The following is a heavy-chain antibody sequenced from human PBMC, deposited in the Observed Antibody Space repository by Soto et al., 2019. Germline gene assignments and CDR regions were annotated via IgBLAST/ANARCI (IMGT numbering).Heavy chain of an antibody. D-gene: IGHD4-17*01. Sequence: QVQLVQSGAEVKKPGSSVKVSCKASGGTFSSYAISWVRQAPGQGLEWMGGIIPIFGTATYAQKFQGRDTMTADKSTSTAYMELSSLRSEDTAVYYCARGDYGGNAGYYYGMDVWGQGTTVTVSS. CDR1: GGTFSSYA. CDR2: IIPIFGTA. J-gene: IGHJ6*02. CDR3: ARGDYGGNAGYYYGMDV. V-gene: IGHV1-69*06.